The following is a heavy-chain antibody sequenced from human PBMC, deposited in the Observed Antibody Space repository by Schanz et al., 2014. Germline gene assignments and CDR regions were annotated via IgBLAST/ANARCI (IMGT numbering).Heavy chain of an antibody. Sequence: QVQLAESGGGVVQPGRSLRLSCAASGFTFSSYGMHWVRQAPGKGLEWVAIIWYDGSNKYYADSVKGRFTISRDNSKNTLFLQMSSLRAEDTAVYYCARDGDFDYWGQGTLVTVAS. CDR2: IWYDGSNK. V-gene: IGHV3-33*01. CDR3: ARDGDFDY. J-gene: IGHJ4*02. CDR1: GFTFSSYG.